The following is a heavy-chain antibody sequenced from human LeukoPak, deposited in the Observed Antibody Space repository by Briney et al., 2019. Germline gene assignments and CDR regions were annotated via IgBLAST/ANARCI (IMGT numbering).Heavy chain of an antibody. V-gene: IGHV3-48*02. CDR2: ISYSCSLT. CDR1: GFTFSSFG. Sequence: GGSLRLSCAASGFTFSSFGMNWVRQAPGKGLEGVSYISYSCSLTDHADSVKGRFTISRDNAKNSLYLQLNSLRDEDTAVYFCAKVIRGGYGMDVWGQGTTVTVSS. J-gene: IGHJ6*02. D-gene: IGHD3-10*01. CDR3: AKVIRGGYGMDV.